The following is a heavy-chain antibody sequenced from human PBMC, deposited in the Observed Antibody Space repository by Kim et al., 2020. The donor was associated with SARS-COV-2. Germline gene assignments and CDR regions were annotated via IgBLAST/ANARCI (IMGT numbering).Heavy chain of an antibody. Sequence: ASVKVSCKASGYTFTSYGISWVRQAPGQGLEWMGWISAYNGNTNYAQKLQGRVTMTTDTSTSTAYMELRSLRSDDTAVYYCARDLAGSYYMTGMDVWGQGTTVTVSS. CDR2: ISAYNGNT. CDR1: GYTFTSYG. J-gene: IGHJ6*02. CDR3: ARDLAGSYYMTGMDV. V-gene: IGHV1-18*04. D-gene: IGHD1-26*01.